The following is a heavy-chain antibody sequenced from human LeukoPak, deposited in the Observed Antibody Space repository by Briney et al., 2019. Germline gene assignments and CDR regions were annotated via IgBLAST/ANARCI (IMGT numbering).Heavy chain of an antibody. D-gene: IGHD1-26*01. V-gene: IGHV4-4*09. J-gene: IGHJ4*02. CDR1: GGSISSYY. Sequence: SETLSLTCTVSGGSISSYYWSWIRQPPGKGLEWIGYIYTSGSTNYNPSLKSRVTISVDTSKNQFSLKLSSVTAADTAVYYCARRGSIVGATRPFDYWGQGTLVTVSS. CDR3: ARRGSIVGATRPFDY. CDR2: IYTSGST.